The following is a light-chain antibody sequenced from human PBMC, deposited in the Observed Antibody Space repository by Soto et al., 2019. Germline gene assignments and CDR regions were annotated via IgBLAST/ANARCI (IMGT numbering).Light chain of an antibody. Sequence: DIQMTQSPSTLSASVGDTVTITCRASQSINKWLAWYQQKPGKAPTLLIYEASILQSGVPSRFSGSGSGTDFTLPLSSLQPEDFANYYCQQTYSTLWTVGQGTKVDTK. J-gene: IGKJ1*01. CDR2: EAS. CDR1: QSINKW. CDR3: QQTYSTLWT. V-gene: IGKV1-5*03.